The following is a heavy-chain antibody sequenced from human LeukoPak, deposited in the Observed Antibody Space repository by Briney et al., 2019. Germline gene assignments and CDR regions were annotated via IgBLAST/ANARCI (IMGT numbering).Heavy chain of an antibody. CDR2: VYYSGSP. CDR1: GGSISSYF. CDR3: ARQLRGEAVAGHLQPFDY. V-gene: IGHV4-59*08. D-gene: IGHD6-19*01. J-gene: IGHJ4*02. Sequence: SETLSLTCTVSGGSISSYFWSWIRQPPGMGLEWIGYVYYSGSPNYNPSLKRRVTISVDTSKNQFSLKLSSVTAADTAVYFCARQLRGEAVAGHLQPFDYWGQGTLVTVSS.